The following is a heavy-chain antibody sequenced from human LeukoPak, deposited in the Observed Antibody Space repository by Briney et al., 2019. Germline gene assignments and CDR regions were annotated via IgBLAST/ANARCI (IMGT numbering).Heavy chain of an antibody. CDR2: ISSRSSDT. D-gene: IGHD1-1*01. J-gene: IGHJ4*02. Sequence: GGSLRLSCAASGFAFSDYYMSWIRQAPGKGLEWVSYISSRSSDTNYADSVKGRFTISRDNAKNSLYLQMNSLRAEDTAVYYCTRVGSSGSVDYWGQGTLVTVSS. CDR1: GFAFSDYY. CDR3: TRVGSSGSVDY. V-gene: IGHV3-11*06.